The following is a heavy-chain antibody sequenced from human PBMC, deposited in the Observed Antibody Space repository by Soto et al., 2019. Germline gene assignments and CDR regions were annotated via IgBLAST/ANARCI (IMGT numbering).Heavy chain of an antibody. CDR2: IYYSGST. V-gene: IGHV4-59*01. D-gene: IGHD6-6*01. CDR3: ARSSSSFADFDY. J-gene: IGHJ4*02. Sequence: SETLSLTCTVSGGSISSYYWSWIRQPPGKGLEWIGYIYYSGSTNYNPSLKSRVTISVDTSKNQFSLKLSSVTAADTAVYYCARSSSSFADFDYWGQGTLVTVSS. CDR1: GGSISSYY.